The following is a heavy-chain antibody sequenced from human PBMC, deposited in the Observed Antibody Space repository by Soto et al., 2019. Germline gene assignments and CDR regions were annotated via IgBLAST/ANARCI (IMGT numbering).Heavy chain of an antibody. CDR3: ARGGGVVAAHFDY. CDR2: ISANNGNT. CDR1: GYTFNKFG. D-gene: IGHD6-13*01. J-gene: IGHJ4*02. Sequence: QVQLVQSGAEVKKPGASVKVSCKASGYTFNKFGISWVRRAPGRGLEWMGWISANNGNTNYAQTLHGRVTMTTDTPKGTAYMELRSLRSEDTAIYYCARGGGVVAAHFDYWGQGTLVTVSS. V-gene: IGHV1-18*01.